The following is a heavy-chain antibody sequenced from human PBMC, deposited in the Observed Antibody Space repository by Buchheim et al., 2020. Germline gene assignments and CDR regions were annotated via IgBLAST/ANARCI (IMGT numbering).Heavy chain of an antibody. Sequence: EVQLVESGGGLVQPGGSLRLSCTSSGFTFSHHYMDWVRQAPGKGLEWVGRCRTKDDSYSTEYAASVKGRFTISRDDSENSLYLQMNSLKPEDTAVYYCARVRGYCSGGRCQDLDYWGQGT. J-gene: IGHJ4*02. CDR1: GFTFSHHY. CDR2: CRTKDDSYST. CDR3: ARVRGYCSGGRCQDLDY. D-gene: IGHD2-15*01. V-gene: IGHV3-72*01.